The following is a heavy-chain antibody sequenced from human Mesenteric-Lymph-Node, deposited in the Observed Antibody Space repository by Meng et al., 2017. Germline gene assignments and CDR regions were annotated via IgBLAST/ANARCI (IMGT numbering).Heavy chain of an antibody. CDR3: AREADVDPAMGTNAFDI. CDR2: ISAYNGNT. D-gene: IGHD5-18*01. CDR1: GYTFTSYG. Sequence: ASVKVSCKASGYTFTSYGISWLRQAPGQGLAWMGWISAYNGNTNYAQKLQGRVTMTTDTSTSTAYMELRILRSDDTAVYYCAREADVDPAMGTNAFDIWGQGTMVTVSS. V-gene: IGHV1-18*01. J-gene: IGHJ3*02.